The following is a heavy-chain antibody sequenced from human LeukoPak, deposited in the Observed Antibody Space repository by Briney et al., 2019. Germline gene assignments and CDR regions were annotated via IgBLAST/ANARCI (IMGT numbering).Heavy chain of an antibody. D-gene: IGHD1-1*01. CDR3: ARASTTGTTSYYYYGMDV. J-gene: IGHJ6*02. Sequence: PSETLSLTCTVSGGSISSYYWSWIRQPPGKGLEWIGYIYYSGSTNHNPSLKRRVTISVDTSKNQFSLKLSSVTAADTAVYYCARASTTGTTSYYYYGMDVWGQGTTVTVSS. V-gene: IGHV4-59*01. CDR1: GGSISSYY. CDR2: IYYSGST.